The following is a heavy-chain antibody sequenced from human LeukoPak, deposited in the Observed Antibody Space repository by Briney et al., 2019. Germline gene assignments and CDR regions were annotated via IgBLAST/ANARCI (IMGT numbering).Heavy chain of an antibody. CDR3: ARLYSYANLWARGPKENHWFDP. V-gene: IGHV4-39*01. D-gene: IGHD3-16*01. Sequence: SETLSLTCTVSGGSMSDTNYYWGWIRQPPGKGLEWIGMISYSGTTYYTPSLKSRVSMSVDTSKRQFSVKLRSVTAADTAMYYCARLYSYANLWARGPKENHWFDPWGQGILVTVSS. CDR2: ISYSGTT. CDR1: GGSMSDTNYY. J-gene: IGHJ5*02.